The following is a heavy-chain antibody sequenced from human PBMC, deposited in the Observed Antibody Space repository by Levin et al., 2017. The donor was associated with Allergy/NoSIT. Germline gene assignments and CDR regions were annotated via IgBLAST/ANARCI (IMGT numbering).Heavy chain of an antibody. CDR1: GFTFGDYA. J-gene: IGHJ4*02. Sequence: GESLKISCTGSGFTFGDYAMSWVRQAPGKGLEWVGFIRNKAHGGTTEYAASVKGRLTISRDDSKSISYLQMNSLKTEDTAVYFCARGGPPNYDYNWGSYRDGYFDYWGQGTLVTVSS. D-gene: IGHD3-16*02. CDR3: ARGGPPNYDYNWGSYRDGYFDY. V-gene: IGHV3-49*04. CDR2: IRNKAHGGTT.